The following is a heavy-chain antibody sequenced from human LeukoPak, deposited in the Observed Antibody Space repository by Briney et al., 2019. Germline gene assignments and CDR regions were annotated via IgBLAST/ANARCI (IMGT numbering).Heavy chain of an antibody. CDR2: INHSGST. D-gene: IGHD3-22*01. CDR3: ARGRTPYYYDSSGYKYYFDY. Sequence: SETLSLTCAVYGGSFSGYYWSWIRQPPGKGLEWLGEINHSGSTNYNPSLRSRVTISVDTSKNQFSLKLSSVTAADTAVYYCARGRTPYYYDSSGYKYYFDYWGQGTLVTVSS. J-gene: IGHJ4*02. CDR1: GGSFSGYY. V-gene: IGHV4-34*01.